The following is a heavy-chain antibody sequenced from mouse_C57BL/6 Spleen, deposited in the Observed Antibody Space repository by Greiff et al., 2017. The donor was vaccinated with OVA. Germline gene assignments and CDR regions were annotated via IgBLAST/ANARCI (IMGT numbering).Heavy chain of an antibody. J-gene: IGHJ2*01. D-gene: IGHD2-5*01. CDR3: ARYSKGLYYFDY. V-gene: IGHV1-82*01. CDR2: IYPGDGDT. Sequence: QVQLQQSGPELVKPGASVKISCKASGYAFSSSWMNWVKQRPGKGLEWIGRIYPGDGDTNYNGKFKGKATMTADKSSSTAYMQLSSLTSEDSAVYFCARYSKGLYYFDYWGQGTTLTVSS. CDR1: GYAFSSSW.